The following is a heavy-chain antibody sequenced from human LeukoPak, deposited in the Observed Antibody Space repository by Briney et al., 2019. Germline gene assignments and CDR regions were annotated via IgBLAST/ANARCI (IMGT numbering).Heavy chain of an antibody. Sequence: PGGSLRLSCAASGFTFSNYCMHWVRQAPGKGLVWVSGIKSDGSSTSYADSVQGRFTISRDNAKNTLSLQMNSLRAEDTAVYYCASQTVVGATDYWGQGTLVTVSS. CDR3: ASQTVVGATDY. V-gene: IGHV3-74*01. CDR1: GFTFSNYC. D-gene: IGHD1-26*01. CDR2: IKSDGSST. J-gene: IGHJ4*02.